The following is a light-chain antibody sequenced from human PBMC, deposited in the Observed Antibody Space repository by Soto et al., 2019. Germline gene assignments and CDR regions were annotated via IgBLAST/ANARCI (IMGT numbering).Light chain of an antibody. Sequence: QSALTQPASVSGSPGQSITISCTGTSNDVGSYNLVSWYQQHPGKGPQLMIYEGSKRPSGVSNRFSGSRSGNTASLTISGLQAEDEADYYCCSFAGSSTLVFGGGTQLTVL. J-gene: IGLJ2*01. CDR3: CSFAGSSTLV. V-gene: IGLV2-23*01. CDR2: EGS. CDR1: SNDVGSYNL.